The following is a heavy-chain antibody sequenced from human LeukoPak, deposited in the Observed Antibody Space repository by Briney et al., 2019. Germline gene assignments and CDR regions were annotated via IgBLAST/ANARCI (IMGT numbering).Heavy chain of an antibody. V-gene: IGHV3-13*01. CDR3: ARGDYGDYGIDY. Sequence: GGSLRLSCAASGFTFSSYDMHWVRQATGKGLEWVSAIGTAGDTYYPGSVKGRFTISRENAKNSLYLQVNSLRAGDTAVYYCARGDYGDYGIDYWGQGTLVTVSS. CDR1: GFTFSSYD. CDR2: IGTAGDT. J-gene: IGHJ4*02. D-gene: IGHD4-17*01.